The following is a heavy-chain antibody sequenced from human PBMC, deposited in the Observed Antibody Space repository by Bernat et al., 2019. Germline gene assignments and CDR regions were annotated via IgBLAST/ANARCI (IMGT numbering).Heavy chain of an antibody. CDR3: AREGHYLLYYYYGMDV. D-gene: IGHD3-16*01. J-gene: IGHJ6*02. CDR1: GFTFGSYG. CDR2: IWYDGSNK. Sequence: QVQLVESGGGVVQPGRSLRLSCPASGFTFGSYGMHWVRQAPGKGRGWVAVIWYDGSNKYYADSVKGRFTISRDNSKNTLYLQMNSLRAEDTAVYYCAREGHYLLYYYYGMDVWGQGTTVTVS. V-gene: IGHV3-33*01.